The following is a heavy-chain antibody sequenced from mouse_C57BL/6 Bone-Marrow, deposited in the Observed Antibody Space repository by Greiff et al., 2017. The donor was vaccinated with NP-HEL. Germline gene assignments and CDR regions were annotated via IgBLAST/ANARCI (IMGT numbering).Heavy chain of an antibody. D-gene: IGHD1-1*01. CDR2: ISDGGSYT. J-gene: IGHJ2*01. Sequence: EVQLVESGGGLVKPGASLKLSCAASGFTFSSYAMSWVRQTPEKRLEWVATISDGGSYTYYPDNVKGRFTISRDNAKNNLYLQMSHLKSEDTAMDYCARCKSITQGEYYFDYWGQGTTLTVSS. V-gene: IGHV5-4*01. CDR3: ARCKSITQGEYYFDY. CDR1: GFTFSSYA.